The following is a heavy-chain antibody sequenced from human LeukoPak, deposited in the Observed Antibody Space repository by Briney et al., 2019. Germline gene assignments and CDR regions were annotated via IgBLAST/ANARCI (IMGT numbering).Heavy chain of an antibody. D-gene: IGHD3-9*01. V-gene: IGHV1-2*02. J-gene: IGHJ4*02. Sequence: VASVKVSCKASGYTFTGYYMHWVRQAPGQGLEWMGWINPNSGGTNYAQKFQGRVTMTRDTSISTAYMELSRLRSDDTAVYYCARGSYFDWLFYFDYWGQGTLVTVSS. CDR1: GYTFTGYY. CDR3: ARGSYFDWLFYFDY. CDR2: INPNSGGT.